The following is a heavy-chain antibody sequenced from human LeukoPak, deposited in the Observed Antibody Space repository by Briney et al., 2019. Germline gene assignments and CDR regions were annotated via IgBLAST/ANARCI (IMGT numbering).Heavy chain of an antibody. CDR2: INPDSGGT. Sequence: ASVKVSCKASGYTFTDYYIHWVRQAPGQGLEWMGWINPDSGGTNFAQKFQGRVTMTRDTSITTVYMELTRLRSDDTTVYYCANWAATIRNFNYWGQGTLVTVSS. CDR1: GYTFTDYY. D-gene: IGHD5-12*01. J-gene: IGHJ4*02. CDR3: ANWAATIRNFNY. V-gene: IGHV1-2*02.